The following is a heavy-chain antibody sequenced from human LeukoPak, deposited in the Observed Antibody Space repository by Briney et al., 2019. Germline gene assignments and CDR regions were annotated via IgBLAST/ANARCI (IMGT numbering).Heavy chain of an antibody. Sequence: PGRSLRLSCAASGITFRSYGMHWVRQAPGKGLEWVAVISYDGSHKYYADSVKGRFSISRDNSKNTLYLQMNSLRADDTAVYYCAKGARGDTVTSIVGLNRFDPWGQGTLVTVSS. J-gene: IGHJ5*02. D-gene: IGHD4-17*01. V-gene: IGHV3-30*18. CDR3: AKGARGDTVTSIVGLNRFDP. CDR1: GITFRSYG. CDR2: ISYDGSHK.